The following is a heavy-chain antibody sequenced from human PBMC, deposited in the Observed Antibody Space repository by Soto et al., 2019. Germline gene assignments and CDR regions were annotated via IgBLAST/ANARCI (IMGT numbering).Heavy chain of an antibody. CDR1: GFTFSSYA. Sequence: EVQLLESGGGWVQPGGSLRLSCAASGFTFSSYAMSWFRQAPGKGLEWVSTISGSGSKTYYADSVKGRFTISKDNSKSTLDLQMNSLRAEDTAVYYCAKDSLNYYYSSGPFDPWGQGTLVTVSS. CDR3: AKDSLNYYYSSGPFDP. J-gene: IGHJ5*02. D-gene: IGHD3-10*01. CDR2: ISGSGSKT. V-gene: IGHV3-23*01.